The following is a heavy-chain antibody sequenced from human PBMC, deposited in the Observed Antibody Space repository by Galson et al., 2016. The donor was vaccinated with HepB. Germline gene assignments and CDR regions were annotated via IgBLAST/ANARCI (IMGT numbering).Heavy chain of an antibody. V-gene: IGHV4-59*01. Sequence: ETLSLTCTVSGASISNYYWSWIRQTPGKGLEWIGYIFYTGSTNYSPSLKSRVTISVDESKNHVSLKLSSVTAADTAVYYCARGPDSELDNYYNGVDVWAKGPRSPSP. CDR1: GASISNYY. CDR2: IFYTGST. J-gene: IGHJ6*02. CDR3: ARGPDSELDNYYNGVDV. D-gene: IGHD3-10*01.